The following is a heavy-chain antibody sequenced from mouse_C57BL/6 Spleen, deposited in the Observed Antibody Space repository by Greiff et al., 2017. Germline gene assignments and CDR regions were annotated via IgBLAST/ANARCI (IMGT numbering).Heavy chain of an antibody. CDR2: ISDGGSYT. CDR1: GFTFSSYA. D-gene: IGHD2-2*01. V-gene: IGHV5-4*01. J-gene: IGHJ3*01. CDR3: ARENYGYVSWFAY. Sequence: EVKVVESGGGLVKPGGSLKLSCAASGFTFSSYAMSWVRQTPEKRLEWVATISDGGSYTYYPDNVKGRFTISRDNAKNNLYLQMSHLKSEDTAMYYCARENYGYVSWFAYWGQGTLVTVSA.